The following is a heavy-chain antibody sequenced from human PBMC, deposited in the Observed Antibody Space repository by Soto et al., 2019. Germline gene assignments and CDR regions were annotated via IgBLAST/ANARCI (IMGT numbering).Heavy chain of an antibody. V-gene: IGHV3-7*02. CDR1: GFTFSSYW. D-gene: IGHD2-21*02. CDR2: IKQDGSEK. Sequence: GGSLRLSCAASGFTFSSYWMSWVRQAPGKGLEWVANIKQDGSEKYYVDSVKGRFTISRDNSKNTLYLQMNSLRAEDTAVYYCAKTIVVVTYYYGMDVWGQGTTVTVSS. J-gene: IGHJ6*02. CDR3: AKTIVVVTYYYGMDV.